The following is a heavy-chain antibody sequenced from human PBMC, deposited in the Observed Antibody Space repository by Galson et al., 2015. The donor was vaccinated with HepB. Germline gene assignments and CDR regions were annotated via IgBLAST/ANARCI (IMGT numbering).Heavy chain of an antibody. D-gene: IGHD2-15*01. J-gene: IGHJ6*02. Sequence: SLRLSCAASGFTFSSYSMNWVRQAPGKGLEWVSYISSSSSTIYYADSVKGRFTISRDNAKNSLYLQMNSLRAEDTAVYYCARDPGCSGGSCLSYYYYGMDVWGQGTTVAVSS. CDR3: ARDPGCSGGSCLSYYYYGMDV. V-gene: IGHV3-48*01. CDR1: GFTFSSYS. CDR2: ISSSSSTI.